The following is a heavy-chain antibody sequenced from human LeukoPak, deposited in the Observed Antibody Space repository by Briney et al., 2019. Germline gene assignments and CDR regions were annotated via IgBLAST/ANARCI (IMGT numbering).Heavy chain of an antibody. CDR3: ARILYSARGSGIFHYAEFYFDY. D-gene: IGHD3-10*01. Sequence: GGSLTLSCAASGFTFSSYAMSWVRQAPGKGLEWVSAISGSGGSTYYADSVKGRFTISRDNSKNTLYLQMNSLRAEDTAVYYCARILYSARGSGIFHYAEFYFDYWGQGVLATVSS. CDR2: ISGSGGST. CDR1: GFTFSSYA. V-gene: IGHV3-23*01. J-gene: IGHJ4*02.